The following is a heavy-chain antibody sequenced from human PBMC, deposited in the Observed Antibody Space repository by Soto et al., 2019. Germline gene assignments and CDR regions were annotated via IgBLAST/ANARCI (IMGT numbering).Heavy chain of an antibody. CDR1: GYTFTSYY. Sequence: ASVKVSCKASGYTFTSYYMHWVRQAPGQGLEWMGIINPSGGSTSYAQKFQGRVTMTRDTSTSTVYMELSSLRSEDTAVYYCARPCSAHISIYALNIWGQPTKVTFTS. CDR3: ARPCSAHISIYALNI. J-gene: IGHJ3*02. V-gene: IGHV1-46*01. D-gene: IGHD3-3*02. CDR2: INPSGGST.